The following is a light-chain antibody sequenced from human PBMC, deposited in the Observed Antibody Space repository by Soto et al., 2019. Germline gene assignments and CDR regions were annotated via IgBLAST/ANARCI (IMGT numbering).Light chain of an antibody. CDR3: QQYDNLPPFT. J-gene: IGKJ5*01. CDR1: QDISNY. Sequence: DIQMTQSPSSLSASVGDRVTITCQASQDISNYLNWYQQKPGKAPKLLIYDASNLETGVPSRFSGSGSGTDFTFTIRSLQPEDIATYYCQQYDNLPPFTFGQGTRREIK. CDR2: DAS. V-gene: IGKV1-33*01.